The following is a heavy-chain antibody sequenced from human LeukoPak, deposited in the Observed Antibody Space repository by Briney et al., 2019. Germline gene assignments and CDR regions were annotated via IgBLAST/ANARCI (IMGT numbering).Heavy chain of an antibody. CDR3: ARDYCSSTSCLFDY. D-gene: IGHD2-2*01. CDR1: GYTFTSYD. V-gene: IGHV1-8*01. J-gene: IGHJ4*02. CDR2: MNPNSGNT. Sequence: ASVTVSCTASGYTFTSYDINWVRQATGQGLEWMGWMNPNSGNTGYAQKFQGRVTMTRDTSISTAYMELSRLRSDDTAVYYCARDYCSSTSCLFDYWGQGTLVTVSS.